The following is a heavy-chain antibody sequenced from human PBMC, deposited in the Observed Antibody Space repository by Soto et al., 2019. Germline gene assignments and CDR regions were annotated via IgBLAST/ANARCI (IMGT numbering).Heavy chain of an antibody. CDR2: IKPDGSER. Sequence: PGGSLRLSCAASGFTFFNYWMNWVRQAPGKGLEWVANIKPDGSERNYVDSVKGRFTISRDNAKNSLYLQVNNPRAEDTAVYYCARGSYDFWSGWSSQFDPWGQGILVTVSS. D-gene: IGHD3-3*01. V-gene: IGHV3-7*01. J-gene: IGHJ5*02. CDR3: ARGSYDFWSGWSSQFDP. CDR1: GFTFFNYW.